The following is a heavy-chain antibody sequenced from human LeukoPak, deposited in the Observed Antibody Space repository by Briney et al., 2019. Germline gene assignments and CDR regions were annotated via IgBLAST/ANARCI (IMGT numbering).Heavy chain of an antibody. D-gene: IGHD3-3*01. CDR3: AREGTYPDFWSGYFEY. Sequence: GESLRLSCSASGFTFSIYAMHWVRQTPDRGLEWVGFLSSDGSYDQYRESVRGRFSISRDNSKNTLYLEMNSLTVDDTVVYYCAREGTYPDFWSGYFEYWGQGTLAIVSS. CDR1: GFTFSIYA. CDR2: LSSDGSYD. J-gene: IGHJ4*02. V-gene: IGHV3-30*04.